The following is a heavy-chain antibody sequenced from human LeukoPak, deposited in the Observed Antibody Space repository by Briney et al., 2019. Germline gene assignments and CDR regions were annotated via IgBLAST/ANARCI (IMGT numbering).Heavy chain of an antibody. CDR1: GFTFSSYW. CDR3: AKASWVSSTDAVR. D-gene: IGHD3-16*01. V-gene: IGHV3-74*01. Sequence: GGSLRLSCAASGFTFSSYWMHWVRHAPGKGLVWVSRINSVGSSTTYADSVKGRFTLSSDSSRNTVYFQLNNLRVEDTAIYYCAKASWVSSTDAVRWGQGTLVTVSS. J-gene: IGHJ4*02. CDR2: INSVGSST.